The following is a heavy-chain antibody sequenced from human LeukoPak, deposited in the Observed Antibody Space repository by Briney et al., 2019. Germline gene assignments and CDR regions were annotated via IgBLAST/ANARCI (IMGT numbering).Heavy chain of an antibody. J-gene: IGHJ4*02. V-gene: IGHV1-24*01. CDR3: ATESETNYYMDV. Sequence: GASVKVSCKVSGYTLTELSMHWVRQAPGKGLEWMGGFDPEDGEKIYAQKFQGRVTMTEDTSTDTAYMDLSSLRSEDTAVYYCATESETNYYMDVWGQGTLVTVSS. CDR1: GYTLTELS. D-gene: IGHD4-11*01. CDR2: FDPEDGEK.